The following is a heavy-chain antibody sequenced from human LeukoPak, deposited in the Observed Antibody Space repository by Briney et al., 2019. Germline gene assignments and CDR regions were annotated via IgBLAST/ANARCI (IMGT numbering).Heavy chain of an antibody. CDR3: ARGGEYQLLGHWFDP. CDR2: IIPIFGTA. D-gene: IGHD2-2*01. V-gene: IGHV1-69*05. Sequence: VASVKVSCKASGGTFSSYAISWVRQAPGQGLEWMGGIIPIFGTANYAQKFQGRVTITTDESTSTAYMELSSLRSEDTAVYYCARGGEYQLLGHWFDPWGQGTLVTVSS. J-gene: IGHJ5*02. CDR1: GGTFSSYA.